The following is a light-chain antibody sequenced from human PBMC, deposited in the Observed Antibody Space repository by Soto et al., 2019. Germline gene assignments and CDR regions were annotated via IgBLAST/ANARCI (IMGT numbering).Light chain of an antibody. V-gene: IGKV4-1*01. J-gene: IGKJ4*01. Sequence: DIVMTQFPDSLAVSLGERATINCKSSQSVLYSSNNKNYLAWYQQKPGQPPQLLVYWASTRESGVPDRFSGSGSGTDFTLTISSLQAEDVAVYYCQQYYKTPLTFGGGTKVEIK. CDR3: QQYYKTPLT. CDR2: WAS. CDR1: QSVLYSSNNKNY.